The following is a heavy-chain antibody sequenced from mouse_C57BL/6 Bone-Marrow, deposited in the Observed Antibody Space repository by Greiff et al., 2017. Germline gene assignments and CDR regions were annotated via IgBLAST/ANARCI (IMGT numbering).Heavy chain of an antibody. Sequence: QVQLQQPGAELVKPGASVKMSCKASGYTFTSDWITWVKQRPGQGLEWIGDIYPTSGRTNYNETFKSKAILTVDTSSNTAYMQLSSLTSEDSAVFYCARSGPLGRSFDYWGQGTTLTVAS. CDR2: IYPTSGRT. CDR3: ARSGPLGRSFDY. V-gene: IGHV1-55*01. J-gene: IGHJ2*01. D-gene: IGHD4-1*01. CDR1: GYTFTSDW.